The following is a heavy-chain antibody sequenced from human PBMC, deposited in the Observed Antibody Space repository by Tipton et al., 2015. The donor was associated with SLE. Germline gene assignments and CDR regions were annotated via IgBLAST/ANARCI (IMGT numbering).Heavy chain of an antibody. J-gene: IGHJ4*02. Sequence: TLSLTCTVSGFSISSYYWGWIRQPPGKGLEWLGTIYHSGTTYYNPSLRSRVAMSVDTSKNQFSLKLTSVTAADTAVYYCATSPLTLWGQGTLVTVSS. CDR1: GFSISSYY. CDR3: ATSPLTL. CDR2: IYHSGTT. V-gene: IGHV4-38-2*02. D-gene: IGHD2-2*01.